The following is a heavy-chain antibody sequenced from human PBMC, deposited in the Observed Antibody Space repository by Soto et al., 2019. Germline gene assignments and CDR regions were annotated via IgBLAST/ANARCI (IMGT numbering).Heavy chain of an antibody. Sequence: QVQLQQWGAGLLKPSETLSLNCAVNGGSLSGYYWSWIRQPPGKGLEWIGEIKDGGRTNYSPSLKSRATISSATSNNQFSLRLYSVTAADTGVYYCVRGQEGVVATHWDQGTLVTVSS. D-gene: IGHD5-12*01. CDR2: IKDGGRT. CDR1: GGSLSGYY. J-gene: IGHJ4*02. CDR3: VRGQEGVVATH. V-gene: IGHV4-34*01.